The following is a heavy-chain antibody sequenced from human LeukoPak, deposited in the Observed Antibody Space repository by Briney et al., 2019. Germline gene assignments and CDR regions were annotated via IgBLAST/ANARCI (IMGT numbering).Heavy chain of an antibody. J-gene: IGHJ5*02. CDR3: ARDRSVTMTTSGWFDP. V-gene: IGHV4-38-2*02. D-gene: IGHD4-17*01. Sequence: SETLSLTCTVSGYSISSGYYWGWIRQPPGKGLEWIGSIYHSGSTYYNPYLKSRVTISVDTSKNQFSLKLSSVTAADTAVYYCARDRSVTMTTSGWFDPWGQGTLVTVSS. CDR1: GYSISSGYY. CDR2: IYHSGST.